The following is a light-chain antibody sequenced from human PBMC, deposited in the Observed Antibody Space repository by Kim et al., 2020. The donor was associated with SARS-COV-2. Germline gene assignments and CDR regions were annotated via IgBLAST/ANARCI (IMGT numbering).Light chain of an antibody. V-gene: IGLV6-57*01. CDR1: SGSIASNY. Sequence: KTVTISCTLSSGSIASNYVQWYQQRPGSSPTTVIYEDNQRPSGVPDRFSGSIDSSSNSASLTISGLKTEDEADYYCQSYDSSNLWVFGGGTKLTIL. CDR2: EDN. J-gene: IGLJ3*02. CDR3: QSYDSSNLWV.